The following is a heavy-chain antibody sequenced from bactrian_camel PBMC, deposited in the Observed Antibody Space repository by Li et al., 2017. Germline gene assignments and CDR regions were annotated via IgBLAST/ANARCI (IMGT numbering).Heavy chain of an antibody. J-gene: IGHJ4*01. D-gene: IGHD3*01. CDR2: LGDDGST. V-gene: IGHV3S53*01. CDR1: GDHRM. Sequence: HVQLVESGGGSAQTGGSLRLSCVVSGDHRMVAWFRQAPGTTREGVAGLGDDGSTSYAEFAKGRFTISQDGAKTTLTLQMNSLQPDDTAMYFCAAARTTYCFIDLPSTFTSWGQGTQVTVS. CDR3: AAARTTYCFIDLPSTFTS.